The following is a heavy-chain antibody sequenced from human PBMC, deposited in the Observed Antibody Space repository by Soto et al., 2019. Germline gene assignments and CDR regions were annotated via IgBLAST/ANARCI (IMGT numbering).Heavy chain of an antibody. V-gene: IGHV3-74*01. CDR3: ARVGCSGGSCIDY. Sequence: LRLSCAASGFTFSAYLMHWVRQTPVKGLVWVSRMNSDGSSIGYADSVKGQFTISRDNAKNTLYLQMNSLRAEDTAVYYCARVGCSGGSCIDYWGQGTLVTVSS. J-gene: IGHJ4*02. D-gene: IGHD2-15*01. CDR1: GFTFSAYL. CDR2: MNSDGSSI.